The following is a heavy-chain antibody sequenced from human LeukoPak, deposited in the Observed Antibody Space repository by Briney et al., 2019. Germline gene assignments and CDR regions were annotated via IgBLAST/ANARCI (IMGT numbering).Heavy chain of an antibody. J-gene: IGHJ4*02. CDR2: INPNSGGT. CDR3: ARQWFGELYTTYFDY. V-gene: IGHV1-2*02. Sequence: GASVKVSCKASGYTFTGYYMHWVRQAPGQGLEWMGWINPNSGGTHSAQTFQGRVTMTRDKSISTAYLQWSSLKASDTAMYYCARQWFGELYTTYFDYWGQGTLVTVSS. D-gene: IGHD3-10*01. CDR1: GYTFTGYY.